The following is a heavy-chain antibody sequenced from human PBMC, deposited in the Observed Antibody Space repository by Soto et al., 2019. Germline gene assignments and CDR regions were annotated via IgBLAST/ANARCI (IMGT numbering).Heavy chain of an antibody. CDR3: ARDTSFYFDY. D-gene: IGHD2-2*01. V-gene: IGHV1-18*01. Sequence: QVQLVQSGAEVKKPGASVKVSCKASNYTFITYGITWVRQAPGQGLEWVGWITPYNGNTNYGQNFQGRVTMTADTSTSTAYMELRSLTTDDTAVYYCARDTSFYFDYWGQGTRVTFSS. J-gene: IGHJ4*02. CDR1: NYTFITYG. CDR2: ITPYNGNT.